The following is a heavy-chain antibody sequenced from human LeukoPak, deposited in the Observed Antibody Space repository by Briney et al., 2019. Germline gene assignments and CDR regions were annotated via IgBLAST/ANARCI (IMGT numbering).Heavy chain of an antibody. CDR2: IFPSGGST. J-gene: IGHJ4*02. CDR1: GFTFSTFA. D-gene: IGHD6-13*01. V-gene: IGHV3-23*01. CDR3: AKDGLGIYSSSFHFDY. Sequence: AGGSLRLSCAASGFTFSTFAMIWVRQPPGKGLEWVSSIFPSGGSTYYADSVKGRFTISRDNSKNTLYLQMNSLRAEDTAVYYCAKDGLGIYSSSFHFDYWGQGTLVTVSS.